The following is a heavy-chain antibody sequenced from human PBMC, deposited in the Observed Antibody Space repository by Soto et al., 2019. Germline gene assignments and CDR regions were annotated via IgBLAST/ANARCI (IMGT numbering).Heavy chain of an antibody. CDR1: GYAFTTYG. J-gene: IGHJ4*02. Sequence: QVHLVRSGAEVKKPGASVKVSCQGSGYAFTTYGITWVRQAPGQGLEWMGWISAHNGNTNYAQKLQGRVTVTRDTSTSTAYMELRSLTYDNTAVYYCPRGRYAVYLGQGALVTVSS. D-gene: IGHD1-1*01. CDR2: ISAHNGNT. V-gene: IGHV1-18*01. CDR3: PRGRYAVY.